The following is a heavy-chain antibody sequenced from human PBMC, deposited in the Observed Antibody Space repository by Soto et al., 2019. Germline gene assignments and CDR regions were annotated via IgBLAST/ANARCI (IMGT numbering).Heavy chain of an antibody. Sequence: PGGSIRLSCAASRFTFSSSSRSWVRQAPGKGPEWVSAISASGDNTFSGDCVKGRFTISRDHTKNTLYLQMNSLRDEDTALYFCAKGGYKYGLDPWGQGTLVTVSS. D-gene: IGHD5-18*01. CDR3: AKGGYKYGLDP. V-gene: IGHV3-23*01. J-gene: IGHJ5*02. CDR1: RFTFSSSS. CDR2: ISASGDNT.